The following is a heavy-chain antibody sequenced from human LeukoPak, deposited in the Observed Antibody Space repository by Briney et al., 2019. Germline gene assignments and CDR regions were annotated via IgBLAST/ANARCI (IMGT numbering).Heavy chain of an antibody. CDR2: MNPNSGNT. J-gene: IGHJ6*03. CDR1: GYTFTSYD. D-gene: IGHD5-18*01. V-gene: IGHV1-8*01. Sequence: GASVKVSCKASGYTFTSYDINWVRQATGQGLEWMGWMNPNSGNTGYAQKFQGRVTMTRNTSISTAYMELSSLRSEDTAVYYCARDSKGHRYGYRGGYYDYYYMDVWGKGTTVTVSS. CDR3: ARDSKGHRYGYRGGYYDYYYMDV.